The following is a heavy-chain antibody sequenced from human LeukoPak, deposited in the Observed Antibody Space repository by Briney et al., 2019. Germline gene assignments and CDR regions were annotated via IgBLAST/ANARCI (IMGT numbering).Heavy chain of an antibody. J-gene: IGHJ4*02. Sequence: ASVKVSCKAPGYTFTGYYMHWVRQAPGQGLEWMGWINPNSGDTIYAQKFQGRVTMTRDTSISTAYMELSRLRSDDTAVYYCAREEGFCRSTSCSAPFDYWGQGTLVTVSS. CDR2: INPNSGDT. V-gene: IGHV1-2*02. D-gene: IGHD2-2*01. CDR3: AREEGFCRSTSCSAPFDY. CDR1: GYTFTGYY.